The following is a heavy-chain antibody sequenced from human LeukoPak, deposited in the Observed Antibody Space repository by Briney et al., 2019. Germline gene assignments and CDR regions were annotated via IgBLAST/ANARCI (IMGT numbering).Heavy chain of an antibody. CDR2: IYYSGST. Sequence: ASETLSLTCTVSGGSISSYYWSWIRQPPGKGLEWIGYIYYSGSTNYNPSLKSRVTISVDTSKNQFSLKLSSVTAADTAVYYCARDRRRTGKDAFDIWGQGTMVTVSS. J-gene: IGHJ3*02. CDR1: GGSISSYY. D-gene: IGHD1-1*01. V-gene: IGHV4-59*01. CDR3: ARDRRRTGKDAFDI.